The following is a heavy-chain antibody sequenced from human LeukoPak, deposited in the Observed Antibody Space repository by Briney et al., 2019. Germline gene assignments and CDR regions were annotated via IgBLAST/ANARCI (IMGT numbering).Heavy chain of an antibody. Sequence: QTGGTLRLXCAASGFTFDDYAMHRVRQAPGKGLEWVSLISGDGGSRYYADSVKGRFTISRDNAHSSFYLDMNSLAAEDTAVYFCGRETWQKYGDFWSGYVTHWGQGILVTVSS. D-gene: IGHD3-3*01. CDR1: GFTFDDYA. V-gene: IGHV3-43*02. CDR2: ISGDGGSR. J-gene: IGHJ4*02. CDR3: GRETWQKYGDFWSGYVTH.